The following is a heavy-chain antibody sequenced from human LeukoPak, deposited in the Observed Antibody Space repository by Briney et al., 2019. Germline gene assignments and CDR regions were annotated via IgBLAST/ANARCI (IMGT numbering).Heavy chain of an antibody. D-gene: IGHD2-2*01. V-gene: IGHV1-18*01. CDR2: ISAYNGNT. CDR3: ARVPAATHLNWFDP. Sequence: ASVKGSCKASGYTFTSYGISWVRQAPGQGLEWMGWISAYNGNTNYAQKLQGRVTMTTDTSTSTAYMELRSLRSDDTAVYYCARVPAATHLNWFDPWGQGTLVTVSS. CDR1: GYTFTSYG. J-gene: IGHJ5*02.